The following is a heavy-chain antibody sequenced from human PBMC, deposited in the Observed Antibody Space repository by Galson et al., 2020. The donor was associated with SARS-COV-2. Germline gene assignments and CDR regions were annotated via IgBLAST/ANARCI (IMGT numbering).Heavy chain of an antibody. CDR3: ARIPTMHLRWAVGYYFDL. CDR1: GFDFSRFA. CDR2: ISGGELDP. D-gene: IGHD3-9*01. Sequence: GESLKISCAASGFDFSRFAMSWVRQVPGKGLEWVSSISGGELDPMYADAVKRRCIISRDNSEKIVYLQMNDLRVDDTAKYFCARIPTMHLRWAVGYYFDLWGQGALITVSS. V-gene: IGHV3-23*01. J-gene: IGHJ4*02.